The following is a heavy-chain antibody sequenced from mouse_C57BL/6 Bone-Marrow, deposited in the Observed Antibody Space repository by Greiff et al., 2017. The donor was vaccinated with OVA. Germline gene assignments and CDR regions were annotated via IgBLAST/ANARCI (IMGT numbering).Heavy chain of an antibody. J-gene: IGHJ2*01. D-gene: IGHD2-5*01. Sequence: QVQLQQSGAELVRPGASVTLSCKASGYTFTDYEMHWVKQTPVHGLEWIGAIDPETGGTAYNQKFQGKAILTADKSSSTAYMELRSLTSEDSAVYYCSYSKDYWGQGTTLTVSS. V-gene: IGHV1-15*01. CDR2: IDPETGGT. CDR1: GYTFTDYE. CDR3: SYSKDY.